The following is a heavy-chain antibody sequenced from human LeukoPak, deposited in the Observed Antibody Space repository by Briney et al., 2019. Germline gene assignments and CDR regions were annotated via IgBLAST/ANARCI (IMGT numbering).Heavy chain of an antibody. Sequence: ESGPTLVNPTQTLTLTCTFSGFSLSTSGMCVSWIRQPPGKALEWLALIHWDDDKYYSTSLKTRLTISKDTSKNQVVLTMTNMDPVDTATYYCARTDYYDSSGYTRIYFDYWGQGTLVTVSS. V-gene: IGHV2-70*01. CDR3: ARTDYYDSSGYTRIYFDY. J-gene: IGHJ4*02. CDR1: GFSLSTSGMC. D-gene: IGHD3-22*01. CDR2: IHWDDDK.